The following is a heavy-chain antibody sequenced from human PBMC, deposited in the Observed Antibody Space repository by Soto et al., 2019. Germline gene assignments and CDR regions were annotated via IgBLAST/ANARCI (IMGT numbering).Heavy chain of an antibody. V-gene: IGHV3-23*01. J-gene: IGHJ6*02. CDR1: GFTFSSYA. Sequence: PGGSLRLSCAASGFTFSSYAMSWVRQAPGKGLEWVSAISGSGGSTYYADSVKGRFTISRDNSKNTLYLQINSLRAEDTAVYYCAKDCVLPFYDFWSGYLDKYYYYYGMDVWGQGTTVTVSS. CDR2: ISGSGGST. D-gene: IGHD3-3*01. CDR3: AKDCVLPFYDFWSGYLDKYYYYYGMDV.